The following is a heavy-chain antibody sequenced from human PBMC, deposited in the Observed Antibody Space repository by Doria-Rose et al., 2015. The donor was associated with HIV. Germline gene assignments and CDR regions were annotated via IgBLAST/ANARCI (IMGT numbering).Heavy chain of an antibody. CDR1: GFTFSSYA. CDR3: ARDSDSSGWYVPYDY. J-gene: IGHJ4*02. V-gene: IGHV3-30-3*01. Sequence: LVQSGGGVVQPGRSLRLSCAASGFTFSSYALHWVRQAPGKGLEWASTIAFDGSENHYIDSVKGRFTVSRDNSRNTLYLQMNSLRPEDTAVYDCARDSDSSGWYVPYDYWGQGTLVTVSS. D-gene: IGHD6-19*01. CDR2: IAFDGSEN.